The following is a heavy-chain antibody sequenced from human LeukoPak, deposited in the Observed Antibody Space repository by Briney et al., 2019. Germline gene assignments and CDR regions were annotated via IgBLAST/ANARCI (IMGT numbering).Heavy chain of an antibody. J-gene: IGHJ4*02. CDR1: IYSISSGYY. D-gene: IGHD7-27*01. CDR2: IFHTGST. V-gene: IGHV4-38-2*02. Sequence: SETLSLTCTVSIYSISSGYYWGWIRQPPGKGLEWIGNIFHTGSTYYNPSLKSRVTISVDTSKNQFSLKLSSVTAADTAVYYCARDPPKSSWGSSLGDYWGQGTLVTVSS. CDR3: ARDPPKSSWGSSLGDY.